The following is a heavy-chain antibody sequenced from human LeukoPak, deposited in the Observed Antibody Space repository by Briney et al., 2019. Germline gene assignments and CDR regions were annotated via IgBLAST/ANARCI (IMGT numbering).Heavy chain of an antibody. D-gene: IGHD4-17*01. CDR2: IYYSGST. Sequence: PSQTLSLTCTVSGGSISSGGYYWSWIRQHPGKGLEWIGYIYYSGSTYYNPSLKSRVTISVDTSKNQFSLKLSSVTAADTAVYYCARAPGLHYYYGMDVWGQGTTVTVSS. V-gene: IGHV4-31*03. CDR3: ARAPGLHYYYGMDV. J-gene: IGHJ6*02. CDR1: GGSISSGGYY.